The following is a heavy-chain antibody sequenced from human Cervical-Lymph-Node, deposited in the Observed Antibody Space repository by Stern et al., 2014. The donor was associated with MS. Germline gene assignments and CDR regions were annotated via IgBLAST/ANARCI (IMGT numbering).Heavy chain of an antibody. D-gene: IGHD3-22*01. CDR2: IAPENGES. Sequence: QVQLVQSGAEVKKPGASVRVSCKVSGHTLSELSIHWVRQAPGKGLEWMGNIAPENGESTYAQKFKGRVTMTEDTSTDTAYMDLSSLRSDDTAVYYCAAENYYDSSDYFGQWGQGTLVTVSS. J-gene: IGHJ4*02. CDR3: AAENYYDSSDYFGQ. CDR1: GHTLSELS. V-gene: IGHV1-24*01.